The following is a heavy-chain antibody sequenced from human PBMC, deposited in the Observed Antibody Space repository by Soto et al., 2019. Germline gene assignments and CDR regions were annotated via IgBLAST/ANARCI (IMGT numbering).Heavy chain of an antibody. D-gene: IGHD3-10*01. Sequence: QVQLQESGPGLVKPSQTLSLTCTVSGGSISSGGYYWSWIRQHPGQGLEWIGYIYYSGSTYYNPSLKSRVTISVDTSKNQCSLKLSFVTAADTAVYYCARDQVRDLTGYFDYWGQGTLVTVSS. CDR1: GGSISSGGYY. V-gene: IGHV4-31*03. CDR2: IYYSGST. J-gene: IGHJ4*02. CDR3: ARDQVRDLTGYFDY.